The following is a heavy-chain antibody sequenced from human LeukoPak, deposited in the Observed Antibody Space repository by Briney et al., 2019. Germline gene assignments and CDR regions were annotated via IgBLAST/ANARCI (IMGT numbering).Heavy chain of an antibody. CDR2: ISGSGGST. V-gene: IGHV3-23*01. CDR1: GFIFSSYA. CDR3: ANLDSSGFSLDY. Sequence: GGSLRLSCAASGFIFSSYAMSWVRQAPGKGLEWVSAISGSGGSTYYADSVKGRFTISRDNSKNTLYLQMNSLRAEDTAVYYCANLDSSGFSLDYWGQGTLVTVSS. D-gene: IGHD3-22*01. J-gene: IGHJ4*02.